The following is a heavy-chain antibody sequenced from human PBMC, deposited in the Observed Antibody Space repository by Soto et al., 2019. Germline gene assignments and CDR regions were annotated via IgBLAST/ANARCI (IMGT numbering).Heavy chain of an antibody. J-gene: IGHJ6*02. D-gene: IGHD2-21*02. V-gene: IGHV3-23*01. Sequence: PGGSLRLSCAATGFTFSVYAMTWVRQAPGKWLEWVSAVTANGGSTYSADSVKGRFTISRDNSKNTLFLQMNSLRAEDTAVYYCASLGVGDWANYYYYYGMDVWGQGXTVTVYS. CDR1: GFTFSVYA. CDR3: ASLGVGDWANYYYYYGMDV. CDR2: VTANGGST.